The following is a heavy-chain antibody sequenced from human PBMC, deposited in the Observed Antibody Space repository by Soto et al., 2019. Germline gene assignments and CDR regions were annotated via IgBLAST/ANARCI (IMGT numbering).Heavy chain of an antibody. D-gene: IGHD7-27*01. J-gene: IGHJ4*02. CDR2: MNPNNSYT. CDR1: GYTFTDYD. V-gene: IGHV1-8*01. CDR3: AKGPRNWGVDY. Sequence: PGASVKVSCKASGYTFTDYDINWFRQATGQGLEWMGWMNPNNSYTGYAQNFQGRVTMTRSTSISTAYMELSTLRSEDTAVYYCAKGPRNWGVDYWGQGTLVTVSS.